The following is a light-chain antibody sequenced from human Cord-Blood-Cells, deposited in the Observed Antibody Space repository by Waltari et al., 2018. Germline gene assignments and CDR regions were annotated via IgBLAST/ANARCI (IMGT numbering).Light chain of an antibody. J-gene: IGKJ1*01. CDR1: QSVSSSY. Sequence: EIVLTQSPGTLSLSPGERATLSCRASQSVSSSYLAWYQQKPGQAPRPLIYGASSRATGIPDRFSGSGSGTDFTLTISRLEPEDFAVYYCQQYGSSPFGQGTKVEIK. CDR2: GAS. V-gene: IGKV3-20*01. CDR3: QQYGSSP.